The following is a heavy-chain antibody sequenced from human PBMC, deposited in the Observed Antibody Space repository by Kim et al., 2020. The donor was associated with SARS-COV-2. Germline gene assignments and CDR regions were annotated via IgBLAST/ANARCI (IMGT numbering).Heavy chain of an antibody. D-gene: IGHD3-22*01. Sequence: SVKVSCKASGGTFSSYAISWVRQAPGQGLEWMGGIIPIFGTANYAQKFQGRVTITADESTSTAYMELSSLRSEDTAVYYCARDCSTFYYYDSSGYLRMDVWGQGTTVTVSS. V-gene: IGHV1-69*13. CDR3: ARDCSTFYYYDSSGYLRMDV. J-gene: IGHJ6*02. CDR2: IIPIFGTA. CDR1: GGTFSSYA.